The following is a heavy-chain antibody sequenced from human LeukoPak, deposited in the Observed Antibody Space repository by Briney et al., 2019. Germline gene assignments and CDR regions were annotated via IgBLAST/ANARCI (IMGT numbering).Heavy chain of an antibody. J-gene: IGHJ4*02. Sequence: SQTLSLTCAISGDSVSSTRVAWNWIRQSPSRGLEWLGRTYYRSEWYNDYAVSVKSRITINPDTSKNQFSLQLNSVTPEDTAVYYCAREASVTLYYFDYWGQGTLVTVSS. V-gene: IGHV6-1*01. CDR3: AREASVTLYYFDY. CDR1: GDSVSSTRVA. CDR2: TYYRSEWYN. D-gene: IGHD4-17*01.